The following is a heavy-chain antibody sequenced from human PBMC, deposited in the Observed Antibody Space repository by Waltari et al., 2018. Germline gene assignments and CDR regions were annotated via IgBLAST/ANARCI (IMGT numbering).Heavy chain of an antibody. J-gene: IGHJ4*02. CDR3: ATSNTAINYFDY. CDR1: GFTFSSYS. D-gene: IGHD5-18*01. V-gene: IGHV3-21*03. CDR2: IRSSSSYI. Sequence: EVQLVESGGGLVKPGGSLSLSCAASGFTFSSYSMNWVRQAPGKGLEWVSSIRSSSSYIYYADSVKGRFTISRDNAKNSLYLQMNSLRAEDTAVYYCATSNTAINYFDYWGQGTLVTVSS.